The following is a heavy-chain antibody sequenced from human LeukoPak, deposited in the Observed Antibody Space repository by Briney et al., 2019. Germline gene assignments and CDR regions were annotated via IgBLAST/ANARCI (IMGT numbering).Heavy chain of an antibody. J-gene: IGHJ4*02. CDR2: INTDGSGT. CDR3: ARYAYMKLFDS. CDR1: GFTFSNYC. V-gene: IGHV3-74*01. Sequence: PGGSLRLSCAASGFTFSNYCMHWVRQAPGKGLVWVSRINTDGSGTNSEDFVKGRLTISRDNAKKKLFLQMPSLRAEATGFYYCARYAYMKLFDSWGQGTLVTVSS. D-gene: IGHD1-7*01.